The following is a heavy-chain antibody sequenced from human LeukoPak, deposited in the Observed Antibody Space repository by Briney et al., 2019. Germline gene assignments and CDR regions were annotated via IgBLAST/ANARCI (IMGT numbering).Heavy chain of an antibody. D-gene: IGHD3-10*01. CDR3: ARDLGDSFDY. CDR2: IIPIFGTA. CDR1: GGTFSNYA. V-gene: IGHV1-69*13. Sequence: GSSVKVSCKASGGTFSNYAISGVRQAPGQGLEWIGGIIPIFGTASYAQKFEARVTITAEESTSTDYMELSSLRSEDTAVYYCARDLGDSFDYWGQGTLVTVSS. J-gene: IGHJ4*02.